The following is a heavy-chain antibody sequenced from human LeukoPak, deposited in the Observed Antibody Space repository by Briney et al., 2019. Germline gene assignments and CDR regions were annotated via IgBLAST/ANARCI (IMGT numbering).Heavy chain of an antibody. J-gene: IGHJ6*02. V-gene: IGHV4-59*01. CDR3: ARDKGDYVPYYYYGMDV. Sequence: SETLSLTCTVSGGSISSYYWSWIRQPPGKGLEWIGYIYYSGSTNYNPSLKSRVTISVDTSKNQFSLKLSSVTAADTAVYYCARDKGDYVPYYYYGMDVWGQGTTVTVSS. CDR2: IYYSGST. D-gene: IGHD4-17*01. CDR1: GGSISSYY.